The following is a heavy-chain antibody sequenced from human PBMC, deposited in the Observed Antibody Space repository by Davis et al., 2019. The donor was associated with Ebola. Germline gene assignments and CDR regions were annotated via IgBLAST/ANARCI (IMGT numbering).Heavy chain of an antibody. V-gene: IGHV3-23*01. CDR2: ISGSGGST. CDR3: AKDSGFGGATTY. J-gene: IGHJ4*02. CDR1: GFTFSSYA. D-gene: IGHD1-26*01. Sequence: GESLKISCAASGFTFSSYAMSWVRQAPGKGLEWVSAISGSGGSTYYADSVKGRFTISRDNSKNTLYLQMNSLRAEDTAVYYCAKDSGFGGATTYWGQGTLVTVSS.